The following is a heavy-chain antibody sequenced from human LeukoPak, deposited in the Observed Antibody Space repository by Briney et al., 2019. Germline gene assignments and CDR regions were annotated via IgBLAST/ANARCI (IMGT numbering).Heavy chain of an antibody. J-gene: IGHJ4*02. CDR1: GYSFTSYW. Sequence: GDSLKISCKGSGYSFTSYWIGWVRQMPGKGLEWMGIIYPGDSDTRYSPSFQGQVTISADKSISTAYLQWSSLKASDTAMYCCARGVATINDYFDYWGQGTLVTVSS. V-gene: IGHV5-51*01. CDR2: IYPGDSDT. D-gene: IGHD5-12*01. CDR3: ARGVATINDYFDY.